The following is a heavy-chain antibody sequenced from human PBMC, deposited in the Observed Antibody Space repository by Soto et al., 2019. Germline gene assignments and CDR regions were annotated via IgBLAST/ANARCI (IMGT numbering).Heavy chain of an antibody. Sequence: GGSLRLSCAAPGFTFYSYAMSWVRQAPGKGLEWVSAISGSGGSTYYADSVKGRFTISRDNSKNTLYLQMNSLRAEDTAVYYCAKSSTGYYYYYMDVWGKGTTVTVSS. CDR1: GFTFYSYA. CDR2: ISGSGGST. J-gene: IGHJ6*03. V-gene: IGHV3-23*01. D-gene: IGHD4-17*01. CDR3: AKSSTGYYYYYMDV.